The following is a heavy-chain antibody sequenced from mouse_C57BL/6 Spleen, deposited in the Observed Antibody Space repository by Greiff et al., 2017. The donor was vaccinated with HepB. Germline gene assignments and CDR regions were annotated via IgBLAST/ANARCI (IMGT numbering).Heavy chain of an antibody. Sequence: QVQLQQSGAELAKPGASVKLSCKASGYTFTSYWMHWVKQRPGQGLEWIGYINPSSGYTKYNQKFKDKATLTADKSSSTAYMQLSSLTCGDSAVYYCTREGYGWGDYFDYWGQGTTLTVSS. CDR3: TREGYGWGDYFDY. V-gene: IGHV1-7*01. D-gene: IGHD1-2*01. J-gene: IGHJ2*01. CDR2: INPSSGYT. CDR1: GYTFTSYW.